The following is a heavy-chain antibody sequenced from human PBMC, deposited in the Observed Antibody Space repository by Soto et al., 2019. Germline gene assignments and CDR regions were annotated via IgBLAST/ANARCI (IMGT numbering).Heavy chain of an antibody. V-gene: IGHV3-15*01. CDR3: TTKDYYDSSGYYPFDY. CDR1: GFTFSNAW. Sequence: SCAASGFTFSNAWMSWVRQAPGKGLEWVGRIKSKTDGGTTDYAAPVKGRFTISRDDSKNTLYLQMNSLKTEDTAVYYCTTKDYYDSSGYYPFDYWGQGTLVTVSS. J-gene: IGHJ4*02. CDR2: IKSKTDGGTT. D-gene: IGHD3-22*01.